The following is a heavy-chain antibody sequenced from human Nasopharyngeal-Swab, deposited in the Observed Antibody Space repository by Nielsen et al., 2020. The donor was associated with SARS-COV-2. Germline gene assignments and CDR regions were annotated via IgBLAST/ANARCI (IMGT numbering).Heavy chain of an antibody. CDR2: IVVGSGNT. CDR1: GFTFTSSA. J-gene: IGHJ6*03. V-gene: IGHV1-58*01. D-gene: IGHD6-13*01. Sequence: SVKVSCKASGFTFTSSAVQWVRQARGQRLEWIGWIVVGSGNTNYAQKFQERVTITRDMSTSTAYMELSSLRSEDTAVYYCARDGIAAADLGSGYYYYYMDVWGKGTTVTVSS. CDR3: ARDGIAAADLGSGYYYYYMDV.